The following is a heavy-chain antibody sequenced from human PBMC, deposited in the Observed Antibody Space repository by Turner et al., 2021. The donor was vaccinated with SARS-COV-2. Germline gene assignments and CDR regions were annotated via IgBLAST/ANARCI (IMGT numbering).Heavy chain of an antibody. CDR3: ARARGSTYYSAFDY. V-gene: IGHV3-30-3*01. CDR1: GFTFSTYA. D-gene: IGHD3-3*01. J-gene: IGHJ4*02. CDR2: ISYDGSNK. Sequence: QVQLVVSGGGVAQPGRSLRLACAASGFTFSTYAMHWVRQAPGKGLEWVAVISYDGSNKYYADSVKGRFTSSRDNSKNTLYLQMNSLRAEDTAVYYCARARGSTYYSAFDYWGQETLVTVSS.